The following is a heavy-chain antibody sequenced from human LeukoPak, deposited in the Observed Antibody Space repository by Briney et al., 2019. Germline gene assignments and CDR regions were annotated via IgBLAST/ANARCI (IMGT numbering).Heavy chain of an antibody. V-gene: IGHV5-51*01. J-gene: IGHJ4*02. D-gene: IGHD2-15*01. CDR2: IYPGDSDT. CDR3: ARHPAGVVDYFDY. CDR1: GYSFTSYW. Sequence: GESLKISCKGSGYSFTSYWIGWVRQMPGKGLEWMGIIYPGDSDTRYSPSLQGQVTVSADKSINTAYLQWSSLKASDTAMYYCARHPAGVVDYFDYWGQGTLVTVSS.